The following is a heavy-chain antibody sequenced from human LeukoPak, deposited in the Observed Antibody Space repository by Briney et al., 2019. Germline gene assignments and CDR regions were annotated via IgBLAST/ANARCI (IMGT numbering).Heavy chain of an antibody. CDR1: GFTFSSYA. J-gene: IGHJ4*02. V-gene: IGHV3-30*04. CDR3: ARAVVWQQLPYY. D-gene: IGHD6-13*01. CDR2: ISYDGSNK. Sequence: GGSPRLSCAASGFTFSSYAMHWVRQAPGKGLEWVAVISYDGSNKYYADSVKGRFTISRDNSKNTLYLQMNSLRAEDTAVYYCARAVVWQQLPYYWGQGTLVTVSS.